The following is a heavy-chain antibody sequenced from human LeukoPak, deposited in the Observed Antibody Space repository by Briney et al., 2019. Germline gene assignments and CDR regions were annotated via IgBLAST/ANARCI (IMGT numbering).Heavy chain of an antibody. J-gene: IGHJ4*02. CDR2: VNHSENT. D-gene: IGHD3-10*01. CDR1: GGSFSDYY. CDR3: ARHVRYYYGSGSFGRPYYFDY. Sequence: SETLSLTCAVYGGSFSDYYWTWIRQTPGKGLEWIGEVNHSENTNYNPSLKSRVTISVDTSKNQFSLKLSSVTAADTAVYYCARHVRYYYGSGSFGRPYYFDYWGQGTLVTVSS. V-gene: IGHV4-34*01.